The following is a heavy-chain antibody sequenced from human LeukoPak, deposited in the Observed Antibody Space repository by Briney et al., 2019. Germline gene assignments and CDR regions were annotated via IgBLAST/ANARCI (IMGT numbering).Heavy chain of an antibody. Sequence: GASVKVSCKASGYTFTSYDINWVRQATGQGLEWMGWMNPNSGNTGYAQKFQGRVTMTRNTSISTAYMELSSLRSEDTAVYYCARAGVLRYFDGHGRGGYYYYMDVWGKGTTVTISS. V-gene: IGHV1-8*01. CDR1: GYTFTSYD. CDR2: MNPNSGNT. CDR3: ARAGVLRYFDGHGRGGYYYYMDV. J-gene: IGHJ6*03. D-gene: IGHD3-9*01.